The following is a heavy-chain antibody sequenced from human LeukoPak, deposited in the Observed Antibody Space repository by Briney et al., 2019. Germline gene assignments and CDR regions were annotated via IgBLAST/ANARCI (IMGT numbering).Heavy chain of an antibody. CDR2: IYHSGST. CDR3: ARAYYDYVWDGYYFDY. Sequence: SETLSLTCTVSGGSISSSSYYWGWIRQPPGKGLEWIGSIYHSGSTYYNPSLKSRVTISVDTSKDQFSLKLSSVTAADTAVYYCARAYYDYVWDGYYFDYWGQGTLVTVSS. CDR1: GGSISSSSYY. D-gene: IGHD3-16*01. J-gene: IGHJ4*02. V-gene: IGHV4-39*07.